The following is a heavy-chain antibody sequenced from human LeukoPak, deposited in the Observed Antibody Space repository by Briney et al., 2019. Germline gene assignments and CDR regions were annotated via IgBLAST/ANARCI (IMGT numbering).Heavy chain of an antibody. CDR1: GGSISSYY. Sequence: SQTLSLTCTVSGGSISSYYWSWIRQPPGKGLEWIGYIYYSGSTNYNPSLKSRVTISVDTSKNQFSLKLSSVTAADTAVYYCARSRGYSYVHDYWGQGTLVTVSS. J-gene: IGHJ4*02. V-gene: IGHV4-59*01. CDR2: IYYSGST. D-gene: IGHD5-18*01. CDR3: ARSRGYSYVHDY.